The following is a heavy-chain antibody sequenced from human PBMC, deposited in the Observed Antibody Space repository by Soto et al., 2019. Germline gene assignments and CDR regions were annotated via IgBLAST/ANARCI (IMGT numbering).Heavy chain of an antibody. CDR3: ARTRDFWSGNDAFDI. V-gene: IGHV4-61*01. J-gene: IGHJ3*02. CDR2: MYYSGST. CDR1: GGSVSSGSYY. Sequence: PSETLSLTCTVSGGSVSSGSYYWSWIRQPPGKGLEWIGYMYYSGSTNYNPSLKRRVTISLDTSKNQFSLKLSSVTAADTAVYFCARTRDFWSGNDAFDIWGQGTMVTVSS. D-gene: IGHD3-3*01.